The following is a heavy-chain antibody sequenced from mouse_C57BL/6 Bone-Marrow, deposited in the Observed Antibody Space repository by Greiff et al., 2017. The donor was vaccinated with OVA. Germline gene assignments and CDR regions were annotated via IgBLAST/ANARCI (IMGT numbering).Heavy chain of an antibody. Sequence: VQLQESGAELVRPGASVTLSCKASGYTFTDYEMHWVKQTPVHGLEWIGAIDPETGCTAYNQKFKGKAILTADKSSSTAYMELRSLTSEDSAVYYCTRGDSNYYAMDYWGQGTAVTVSS. CDR1: GYTFTDYE. CDR3: TRGDSNYYAMDY. V-gene: IGHV1-15*01. J-gene: IGHJ4*01. CDR2: IDPETGCT.